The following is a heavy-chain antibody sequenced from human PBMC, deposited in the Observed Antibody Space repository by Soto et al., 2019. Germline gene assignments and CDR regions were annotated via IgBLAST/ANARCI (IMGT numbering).Heavy chain of an antibody. CDR1: GFTFSSYA. CDR3: EKKNAPMIVVVTDCGRGNWYFDL. Sequence: EVQLLESGGGLVQPGGSLRLSCAASGFTFSSYAMSWVRQAPGKGLEWVSAISGSGGSTYYADSVKGRFTISRDKSKNTLYLQMNSLRAEDTAVYYCEKKNAPMIVVVTDCGRGNWYFDLWGRGTLVTVSS. CDR2: ISGSGGST. J-gene: IGHJ2*01. D-gene: IGHD3-22*01. V-gene: IGHV3-23*01.